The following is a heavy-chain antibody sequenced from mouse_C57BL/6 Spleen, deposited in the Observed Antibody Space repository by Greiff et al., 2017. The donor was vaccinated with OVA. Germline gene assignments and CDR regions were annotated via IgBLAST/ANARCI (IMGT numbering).Heavy chain of an antibody. CDR1: GYTFTSYW. V-gene: IGHV1-59*01. Sequence: VQLQQPGAELVRPGTSVKLSCKASGYTFTSYWMHWVKQRPGQGLEWIGVIDPSDIYTNYNQKCMGKSTLTLDTSSSTASLQLSSLPSEDYAVYYCARTSYFYAMDYWGQGTSVTVSS. CDR2: IDPSDIYT. D-gene: IGHD2-10*01. CDR3: ARTSYFYAMDY. J-gene: IGHJ4*01.